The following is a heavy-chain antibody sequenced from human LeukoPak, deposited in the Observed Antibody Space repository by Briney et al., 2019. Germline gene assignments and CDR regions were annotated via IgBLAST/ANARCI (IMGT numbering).Heavy chain of an antibody. V-gene: IGHV1-8*01. CDR2: MNPNSGNT. J-gene: IGHJ6*03. Sequence: SVKVSCKASGDTFTSYDINWVRQATGQGLEWMGWMNPNSGNTGYAQKFQGRVTMTRNTSISTAYMELSSLRSEDTAVYYCASRAPYDSSGYYYYYYMDVWGKGTTVTVSS. D-gene: IGHD3-22*01. CDR1: GDTFTSYD. CDR3: ASRAPYDSSGYYYYYYMDV.